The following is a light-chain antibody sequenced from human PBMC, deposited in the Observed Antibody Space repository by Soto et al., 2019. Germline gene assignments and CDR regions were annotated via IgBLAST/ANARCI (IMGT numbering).Light chain of an antibody. CDR2: GAS. V-gene: IGKV3-15*01. CDR3: QQYTDWPLT. CDR1: QSVSSS. Sequence: EIVMTQSPATLSVSPGERATLSCRASQSVSSSLAWYQHKRGQAARLLIHGASTMAIGIPDRFSGSWSGTEFTLTISSLQSEDFAVYYCQQYTDWPLTFGGGTKVEIK. J-gene: IGKJ4*01.